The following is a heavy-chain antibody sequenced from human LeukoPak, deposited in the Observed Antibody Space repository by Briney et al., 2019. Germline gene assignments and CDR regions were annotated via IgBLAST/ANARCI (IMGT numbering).Heavy chain of an antibody. CDR1: GGTFSSYA. J-gene: IGHJ1*01. D-gene: IGHD6-6*01. CDR3: ARGAARPSQYFQH. Sequence: ASVKVSCKASGGTFSSYAISWVRQAPGQGLEWMGRIIPILGIANYAQKFQGRVTITADESTSTAYMELSSLRSEDTAVYYCARGAARPSQYFQHWGQGTLVTVSS. CDR2: IIPILGIA. V-gene: IGHV1-69*04.